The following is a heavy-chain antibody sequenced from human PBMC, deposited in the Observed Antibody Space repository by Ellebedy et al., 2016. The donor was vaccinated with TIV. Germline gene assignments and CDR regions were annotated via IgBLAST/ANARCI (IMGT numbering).Heavy chain of an antibody. CDR3: ASFLTTMLSQAFDI. D-gene: IGHD4-17*01. V-gene: IGHV3-74*01. Sequence: PGGSLRLSCAASGFTFSSYWMHWVRQAPGKGLVWVSRINSDASVTTYADSVKGRFTISRDNAKNTMYLQMDSLRAEDTAVYHCASFLTTMLSQAFDIWGQGTMVTVSS. CDR2: INSDASVT. J-gene: IGHJ3*02. CDR1: GFTFSSYW.